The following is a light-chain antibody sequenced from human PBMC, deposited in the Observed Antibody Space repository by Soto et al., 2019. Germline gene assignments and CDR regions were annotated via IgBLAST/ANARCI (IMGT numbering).Light chain of an antibody. J-gene: IGLJ1*01. V-gene: IGLV2-14*01. Sequence: QSVLTQPASVSGSPGQSITISCTGTSSDVGAYNFVSWYQHHPGRAPKLIIYEVTIRPSGVSNRFSGSKSGNTASLTISGLQDEEEADHSCSSYKTRAPYVFGSGTKVTV. CDR2: EVT. CDR3: SSYKTRAPYV. CDR1: SSDVGAYNF.